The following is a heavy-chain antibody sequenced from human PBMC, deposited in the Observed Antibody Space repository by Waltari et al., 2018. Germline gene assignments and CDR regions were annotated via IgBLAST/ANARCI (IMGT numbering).Heavy chain of an antibody. CDR1: GGSVSSGNW. J-gene: IGHJ4*02. CDR3: VRGMAVYFSGSQFDS. D-gene: IGHD6-25*01. Sequence: QVQLQESGPVVVKPSETLSLTCAVSGGSVSSGNWWTWIRQSPGTGLEWIGSIYGSGGSTEYNPSLKTRVTVSKDTSKNEFSLGFASVPAADTAVFYCVRGMAVYFSGSQFDSWGQGVLVTVS. CDR2: IYGSGGST. V-gene: IGHV4-4*02.